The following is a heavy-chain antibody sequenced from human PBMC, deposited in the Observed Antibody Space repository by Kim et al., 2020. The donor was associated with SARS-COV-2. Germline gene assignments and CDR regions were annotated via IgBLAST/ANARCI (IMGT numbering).Heavy chain of an antibody. J-gene: IGHJ4*02. Sequence: NPSLKSRVTISVDTSKNQFSLKLSSVTAADTAVYYCARVPFYDSSVVFDYWGQGTLVTVSS. V-gene: IGHV4-39*07. D-gene: IGHD3-22*01. CDR3: ARVPFYDSSVVFDY.